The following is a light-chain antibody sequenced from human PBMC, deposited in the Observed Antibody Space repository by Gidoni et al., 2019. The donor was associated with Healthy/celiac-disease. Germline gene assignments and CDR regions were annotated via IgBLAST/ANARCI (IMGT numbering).Light chain of an antibody. J-gene: IGKJ5*01. CDR1: QSVSSY. CDR2: DAS. V-gene: IGKV3-11*01. CDR3: QQRSNWLSIT. Sequence: EIGLTQPLATLSLSPGERGTLSCSASQSVSSYLAWYQQKPGQAPRLLIYDASTRATGIPAWFSGSVSGTDFSHTISSLEPEDFAVYYCQQRSNWLSITFGQGTRLEIK.